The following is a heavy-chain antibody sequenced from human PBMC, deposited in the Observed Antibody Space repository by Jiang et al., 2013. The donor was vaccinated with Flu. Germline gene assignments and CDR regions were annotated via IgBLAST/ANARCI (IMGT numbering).Heavy chain of an antibody. CDR3: AHQHYFDSSGFYYGMDV. J-gene: IGHJ6*02. V-gene: IGHV2-5*02. D-gene: IGHD3-22*01. CDR2: IYWDDDR. Sequence: KPTQTLTLTCTFSGFSLSTSGVGVDWIRQPPGKPLEWLALIYWDDDRQYNPSLKNRLTITKDNSKNQVVLTMTNMDPMDTATYYCAHQHYFDSSGFYYGMDVWGQGTTVTVSS. CDR1: GFSLSTSGVG.